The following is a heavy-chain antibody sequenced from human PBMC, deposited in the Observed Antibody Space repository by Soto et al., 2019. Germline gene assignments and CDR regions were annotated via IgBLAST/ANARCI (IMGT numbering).Heavy chain of an antibody. D-gene: IGHD2-2*01. CDR2: IVVGSGNT. CDR1: GFTFTSSA. Sequence: ASVKVSCKASGFTFTSSAMQWVRQARGQRLEWIGWIVVGSGNTNYAQKFQERVTITRDMSTSTAYMELSSLRSEDTAVYYCAGTVGYCSSTSCPLDKDVWGQGTTVTVSS. J-gene: IGHJ6*02. V-gene: IGHV1-58*02. CDR3: AGTVGYCSSTSCPLDKDV.